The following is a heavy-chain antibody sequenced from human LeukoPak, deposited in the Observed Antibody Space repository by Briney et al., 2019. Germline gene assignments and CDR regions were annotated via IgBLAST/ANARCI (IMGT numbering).Heavy chain of an antibody. CDR1: GYTFTGYY. J-gene: IGHJ4*02. CDR3: ARRSIAARVLDY. Sequence: ASVKVSCKASGYTFTGYYMHWVRQAPGQGLAWMGWINPNSGGTNYAQKFQGRVTMTRDTSISTAYMELSRLRSEDTAVYYCARRSIAARVLDYWGQGTLVTVSS. D-gene: IGHD6-6*01. CDR2: INPNSGGT. V-gene: IGHV1-2*02.